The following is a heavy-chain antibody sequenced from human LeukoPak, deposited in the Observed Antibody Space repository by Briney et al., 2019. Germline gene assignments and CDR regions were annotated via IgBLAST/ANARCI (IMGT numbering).Heavy chain of an antibody. CDR1: GFNFNNHA. V-gene: IGHV3-30*07. D-gene: IGHD6-13*01. CDR3: ARDFSAGAAAGTIDY. Sequence: GGSLRLSCAASGFNFNNHAMHWVRQAPGKGLEWVAVIWYDGSNKYYADSVKGRFTISRDNSKNTLYLQMNSLRAEDTAVYYCARDFSAGAAAGTIDYWGQGTLVTVSS. CDR2: IWYDGSNK. J-gene: IGHJ4*02.